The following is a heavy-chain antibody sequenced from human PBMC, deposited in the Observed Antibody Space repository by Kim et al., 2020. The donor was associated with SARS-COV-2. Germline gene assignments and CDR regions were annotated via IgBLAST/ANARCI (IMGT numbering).Heavy chain of an antibody. D-gene: IGHD3-10*01. V-gene: IGHV3-23*03. CDR1: GFTFSSYA. CDR2: IYSGGSST. Sequence: GGSLRLSCAASGFTFSSYAMSWVRQAPGKGLEWVSVIYSGGSSTYYADSVKGRFTISRDNSKNTLYLQMNSLRAEDTAVYYCAKDKEYYGSGSYYNACFDYWGQGTLVTVSS. CDR3: AKDKEYYGSGSYYNACFDY. J-gene: IGHJ4*02.